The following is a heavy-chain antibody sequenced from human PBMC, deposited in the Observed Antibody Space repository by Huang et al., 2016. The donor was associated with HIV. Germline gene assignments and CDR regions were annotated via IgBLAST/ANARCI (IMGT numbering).Heavy chain of an antibody. D-gene: IGHD6-19*01. V-gene: IGHV5-51*01. J-gene: IGHJ5*02. Sequence: EVRLVQSGAEVKKPGESLKISCKGSGYSFTTYWIGWVRQVPGQGLEWIGSSYPVNSDVRYSPSFQGQVASAAERSISTADLQWSSLEASDTAMYYCARHQPRSSGWYRDTWGQGTLVTVSS. CDR3: ARHQPRSSGWYRDT. CDR2: SYPVNSDV. CDR1: GYSFTTYW.